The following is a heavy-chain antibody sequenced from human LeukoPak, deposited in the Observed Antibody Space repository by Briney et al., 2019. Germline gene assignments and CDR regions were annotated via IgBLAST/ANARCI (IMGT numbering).Heavy chain of an antibody. D-gene: IGHD3-3*01. CDR1: GGSISSSSYY. CDR2: IYYSGST. Sequence: SETLSLTCTVSGGSISSSSYYWGWIRQPPGKGLEWIGSIYYSGSTYYNPSLKSRVTISVGTSKNQFSLKLSSVTAADTAVYYCARSPSPFITIFGVVTKLYYFDYWGQGTLVTVSS. V-gene: IGHV4-39*01. J-gene: IGHJ4*02. CDR3: ARSPSPFITIFGVVTKLYYFDY.